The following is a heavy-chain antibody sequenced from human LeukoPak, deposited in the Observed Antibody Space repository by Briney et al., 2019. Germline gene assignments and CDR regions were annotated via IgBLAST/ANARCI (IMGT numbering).Heavy chain of an antibody. Sequence: GGSLRLSCSASGFTFSDFWMHSVRQAPGRGLGWDSRIISGGTVTTYADSVNGRLTISRDNARNTLNLQMNSRRRDEASVYYCARGGYHAYYLDYWGQGSMVSVSS. V-gene: IGHV3-74*01. CDR2: IISGGTVT. D-gene: IGHD5-18*01. J-gene: IGHJ4*02. CDR1: GFTFSDFW. CDR3: ARGGYHAYYLDY.